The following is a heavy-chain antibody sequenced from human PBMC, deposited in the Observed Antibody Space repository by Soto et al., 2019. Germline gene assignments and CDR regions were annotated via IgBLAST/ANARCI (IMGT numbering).Heavy chain of an antibody. CDR3: ARDPMGYPIVATITGAFDI. CDR1: GYTFTGYY. Sequence: QVQLVQSGAEVKKPGASVKVSCKASGYTFTGYYMHWVRQAPGQGLEWMGWINPNSGGTNYAQKCQGWVTMPRDTSISTAYMELSRLRSDDTAVYYCARDPMGYPIVATITGAFDIWGQGTMVTVSS. CDR2: INPNSGGT. D-gene: IGHD5-12*01. V-gene: IGHV1-2*04. J-gene: IGHJ3*02.